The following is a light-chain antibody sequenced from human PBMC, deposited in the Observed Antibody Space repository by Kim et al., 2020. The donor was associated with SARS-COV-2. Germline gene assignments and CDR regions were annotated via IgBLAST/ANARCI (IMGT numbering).Light chain of an antibody. CDR3: QQRSNRPPRLT. CDR1: QSVGSH. V-gene: IGKV3-11*01. J-gene: IGKJ4*01. Sequence: PGERATRYSSASQSVGSHIAYLHHNPGQAPRLLIHDISDGATGIPPRFRGSGSETDFTLTITGMEPEDFAIYYCQQRSNRPPRLTFGGGTKVDIK. CDR2: DIS.